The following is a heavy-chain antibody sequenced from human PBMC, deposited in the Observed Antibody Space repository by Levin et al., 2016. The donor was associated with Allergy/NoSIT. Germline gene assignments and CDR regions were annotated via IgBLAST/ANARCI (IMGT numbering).Heavy chain of an antibody. Sequence: GESLKISCAASGFPVSTTSMTWVRQAPGKGLEWVSFLFNGETTYYADSVKGRFTISRDNSKNTLYLQMNSLRAEDTAVYYCARDGGSGSRSESGWYYGMDVWGQGTTVTVSS. CDR2: LFNGETT. D-gene: IGHD3-10*01. J-gene: IGHJ6*02. CDR3: ARDGGSGSRSESGWYYGMDV. CDR1: GFPVSTTS. V-gene: IGHV3-66*01.